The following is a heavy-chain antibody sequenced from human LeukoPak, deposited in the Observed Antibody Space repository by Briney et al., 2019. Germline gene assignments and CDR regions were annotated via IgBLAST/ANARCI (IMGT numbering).Heavy chain of an antibody. V-gene: IGHV4-59*01. Sequence: PSETLSLSCIVSRGSISIYYWSWIRQPPGKGLEWIRYIYYSGSTKYNPSLKSRVPISVDTSKNQFSLKLSSVTAAETVVYYCARQGGKYYYDSSGYDYWGQGNLVTVSS. CDR2: IYYSGST. CDR3: ARQGGKYYYDSSGYDY. CDR1: RGSISIYY. J-gene: IGHJ4*02. D-gene: IGHD3-22*01.